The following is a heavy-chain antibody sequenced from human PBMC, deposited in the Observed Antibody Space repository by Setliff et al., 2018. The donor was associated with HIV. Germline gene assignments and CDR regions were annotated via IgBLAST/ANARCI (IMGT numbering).Heavy chain of an antibody. Sequence: SETLSLTCTLSGGSISSSSYYWGWIRQPPGKGLEWIGEINHSGSTNYNPSLKSRVTISVDTSKNQFSLKLSSVTAADTAVYYCARASPKYYDTSGYYSVAFDIWGQGTMVTVSS. CDR1: GGSISSSSYY. D-gene: IGHD3-22*01. CDR2: INHSGST. CDR3: ARASPKYYDTSGYYSVAFDI. V-gene: IGHV4-39*07. J-gene: IGHJ3*02.